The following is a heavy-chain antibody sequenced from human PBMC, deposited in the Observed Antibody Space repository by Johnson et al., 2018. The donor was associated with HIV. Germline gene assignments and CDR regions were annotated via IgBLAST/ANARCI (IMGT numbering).Heavy chain of an antibody. V-gene: IGHV3-66*01. Sequence: VQLVESGGGVVQPGGSLRLSCAASGFTVSSYYMSWVRQAPGKGLEWVSVLFRGGSTYYADSVKGRFTISRDNSKNTLYLQMNSLRAEDTAVYYCARACRDGYTCDAFDIWGQGTMVTVSS. D-gene: IGHD5-24*01. CDR1: GFTVSSYY. CDR3: ARACRDGYTCDAFDI. CDR2: LFRGGST. J-gene: IGHJ3*02.